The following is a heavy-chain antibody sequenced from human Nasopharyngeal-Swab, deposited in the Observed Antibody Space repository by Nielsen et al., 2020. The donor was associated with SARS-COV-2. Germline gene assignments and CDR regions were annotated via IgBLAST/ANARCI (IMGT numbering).Heavy chain of an antibody. Sequence: GGSLRLSCAASGFTFSSYSMNWVRQAPGRGLEWVSYISSSSSTIYYADSVKGRFTISRDNAKNSLYLQMNSLRDEDTAVYYCAREPYSSSRGDAFDIWGQGTMVTVSS. CDR2: ISSSSSTI. J-gene: IGHJ3*02. D-gene: IGHD6-13*01. CDR1: GFTFSSYS. CDR3: AREPYSSSRGDAFDI. V-gene: IGHV3-48*02.